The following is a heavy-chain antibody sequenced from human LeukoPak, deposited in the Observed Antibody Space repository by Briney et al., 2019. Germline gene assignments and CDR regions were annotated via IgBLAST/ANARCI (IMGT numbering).Heavy chain of an antibody. J-gene: IGHJ4*02. CDR3: AKGDTTWELPHDY. CDR2: MSGSGGST. CDR1: EFTFSSYA. V-gene: IGHV3-23*01. Sequence: GGSLRLSCVASEFTFSSYAMNWVRQAPGKGLEGVSAMSGSGGSTYYADSVKGRFTISRDNSKNTLYLQMNSLRAEDTAVYYCAKGDTTWELPHDYWGQGTLVTVSS. D-gene: IGHD1-26*01.